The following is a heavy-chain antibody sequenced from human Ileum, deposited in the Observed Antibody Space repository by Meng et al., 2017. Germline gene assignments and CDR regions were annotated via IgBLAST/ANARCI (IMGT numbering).Heavy chain of an antibody. CDR3: ASLRYNWNYSADY. D-gene: IGHD1-7*01. V-gene: IGHV4-4*02. J-gene: IGHJ4*02. CDR1: GGSISSSNW. Sequence: VQSEESGPGRGKPSGTLSLTCAVSGGSISSSNWWSWVRQPPGKGLEWIGEIYHSGSTNYNPSLKSRVTISVDKSKNQFSLKLSSVTAADTAVYYCASLRYNWNYSADYWGQGTLVTVSS. CDR2: IYHSGST.